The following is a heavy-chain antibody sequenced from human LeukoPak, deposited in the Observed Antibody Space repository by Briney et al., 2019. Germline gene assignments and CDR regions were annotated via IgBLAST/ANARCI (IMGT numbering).Heavy chain of an antibody. CDR1: GFTFSSYA. CDR2: ISGSGGST. CDR3: ARAQGYCSSTSCEVSSGFFDY. V-gene: IGHV3-23*01. D-gene: IGHD2-2*01. Sequence: GGSLRLSCAASGFTFSSYAMSWVRQAPGKGLEWVSAISGSGGSTYYADSVKGRFTISRDNSKNTLYLQMNSLRAEDTAVYYCARAQGYCSSTSCEVSSGFFDYWGQGTLVTVSS. J-gene: IGHJ4*02.